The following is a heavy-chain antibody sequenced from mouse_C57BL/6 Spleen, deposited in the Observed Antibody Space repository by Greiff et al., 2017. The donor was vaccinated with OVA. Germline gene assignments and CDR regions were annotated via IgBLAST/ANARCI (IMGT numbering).Heavy chain of an antibody. CDR2: INPGSGGT. J-gene: IGHJ1*03. CDR1: GYAFTNYL. Sequence: QVQLKQSGAELVRPGTSVKVSCKASGYAFTNYLIEWVKQRPGQGLEWIGVINPGSGGTNYNEKFKGKATLTADKSSSTAYMQLSSLTSEDSAVYFCAREGYGRDFDVWGTGTTVTVSS. CDR3: AREGYGRDFDV. D-gene: IGHD1-1*01. V-gene: IGHV1-54*01.